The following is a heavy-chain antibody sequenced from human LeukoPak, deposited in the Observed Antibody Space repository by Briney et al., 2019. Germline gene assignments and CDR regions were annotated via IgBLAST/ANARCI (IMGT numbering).Heavy chain of an antibody. J-gene: IGHJ3*02. Sequence: PSETLSLTCGVTGGSISSSSYYWGWIRQPPGKGLEWIGNIYYSGSTYYNPSLKSRVTISVDTSMTQFSLRLTSVTAADTAVYFCARDIGIYPHVAFDIWGQGTMVTVSS. CDR3: ARDIGIYPHVAFDI. D-gene: IGHD1-26*01. CDR1: GGSISSSSYY. CDR2: IYYSGST. V-gene: IGHV4-39*07.